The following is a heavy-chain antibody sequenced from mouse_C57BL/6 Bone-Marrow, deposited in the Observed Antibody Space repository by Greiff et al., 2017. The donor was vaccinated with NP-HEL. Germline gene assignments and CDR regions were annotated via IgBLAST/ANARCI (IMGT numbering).Heavy chain of an antibody. CDR3: ARSIAGSFWYFDV. Sequence: VQLQESGAELARPGASVKMSCKASGYTFTSYTMHWVKQRPGQGLEWIGYINPSSGYTKYNQKFKDKATLTVDKSSSTAYMQLSSLTSEDSAVYYCARSIAGSFWYFDVWGTGTTVTVSS. J-gene: IGHJ1*03. CDR1: GYTFTSYT. D-gene: IGHD1-1*01. V-gene: IGHV1-4*01. CDR2: INPSSGYT.